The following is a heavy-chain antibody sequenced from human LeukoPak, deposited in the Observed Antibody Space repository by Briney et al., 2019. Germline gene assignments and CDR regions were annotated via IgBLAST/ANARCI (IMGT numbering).Heavy chain of an antibody. Sequence: GGSLRLSCAASGFTVNTNYMSWVRQAPGKGLEWVSIIYSGGSTYYTESVKGRFTISRDNSKNTLYLQMNSLRAEDTAVYYCARLYSAGDTFFDYWGQGTLVTVSS. CDR3: ARLYSAGDTFFDY. D-gene: IGHD6-13*01. J-gene: IGHJ4*02. CDR1: GFTVNTNY. CDR2: IYSGGST. V-gene: IGHV3-66*04.